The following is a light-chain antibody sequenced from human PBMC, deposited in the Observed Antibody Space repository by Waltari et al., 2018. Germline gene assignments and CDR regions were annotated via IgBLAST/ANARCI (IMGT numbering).Light chain of an antibody. CDR2: DVS. V-gene: IGKV3-11*01. Sequence: EIVLTQSPATLSLSPGERATLSCRASQSVSTSLAWYQQKPGQAPRLLIYDVSNRATGTPARFSGSGSGTDFTLTISTLEPEDFAVYYCHQRSTWPWTFGQGTKVEIK. CDR3: HQRSTWPWT. CDR1: QSVSTS. J-gene: IGKJ1*01.